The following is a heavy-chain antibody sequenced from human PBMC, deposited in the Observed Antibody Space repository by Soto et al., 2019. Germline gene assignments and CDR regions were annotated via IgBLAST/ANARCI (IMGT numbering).Heavy chain of an antibody. CDR2: IVPIFGTT. V-gene: IGHV1-69*12. J-gene: IGHJ6*02. Sequence: QVQLVQSGAEVKKPGSSVKVSCKVSGGTFSNYAIDWVRLAPGHGLEWMGGIVPIFGTTYYTQKFQGRATTIANDSTTTAYLEMSSLSSEDTAIYYGASVEAVAGLYNYHGLDVWGQGTAVTVSS. D-gene: IGHD6-19*01. CDR1: GGTFSNYA. CDR3: ASVEAVAGLYNYHGLDV.